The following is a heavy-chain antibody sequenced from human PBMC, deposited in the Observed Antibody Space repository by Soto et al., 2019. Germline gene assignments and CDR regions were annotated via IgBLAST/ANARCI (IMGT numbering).Heavy chain of an antibody. Sequence: SETLSLTCAVSGGSISSSNWWSWVRQPPGKGLEWIGEIYHSGSTNYNPSLKSRVTISVDKSKNQFSLKLSSVTAADTAVYYCARDPSYYYGSGSPSWFDPWGQGTLVT. J-gene: IGHJ5*02. CDR2: IYHSGST. CDR1: GGSISSSNW. D-gene: IGHD3-10*01. CDR3: ARDPSYYYGSGSPSWFDP. V-gene: IGHV4-4*02.